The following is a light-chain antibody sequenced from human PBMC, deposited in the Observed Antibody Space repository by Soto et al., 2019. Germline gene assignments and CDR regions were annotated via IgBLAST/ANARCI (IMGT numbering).Light chain of an antibody. Sequence: DIVMIQSPDSLAVSLGERATINCKSSQSVLRSSNNHNYLAWFQQKPGQPPKLLIYWASTRESGVPDRFSGSWSGTDFTLTISSLQAEDVAVYYCHQYYSAPRTFGQGTKVEIK. CDR2: WAS. CDR3: HQYYSAPRT. CDR1: QSVLRSSNNHNY. J-gene: IGKJ1*01. V-gene: IGKV4-1*01.